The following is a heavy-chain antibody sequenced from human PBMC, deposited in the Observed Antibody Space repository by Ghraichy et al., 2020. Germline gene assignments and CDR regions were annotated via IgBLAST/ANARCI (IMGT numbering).Heavy chain of an antibody. D-gene: IGHD3-9*01. V-gene: IGHV4-39*01. J-gene: IGHJ4*02. CDR3: ATHVLRYFDWLLPSIFDY. CDR2: IYYSGST. CDR1: GGSISSSSYY. Sequence: SETLSLTCTVSGGSISSSSYYWGWIRQPPGKGLEWIGSIYYSGSTYYNPSLKSRVTISVDTSKNQFSLKLSSVTAADTAVYYCATHVLRYFDWLLPSIFDYWGQGTLVTVSS.